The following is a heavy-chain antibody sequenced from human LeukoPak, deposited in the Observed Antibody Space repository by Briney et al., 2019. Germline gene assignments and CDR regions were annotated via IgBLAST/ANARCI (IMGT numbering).Heavy chain of an antibody. J-gene: IGHJ5*02. CDR1: GGSISSYY. CDR2: IYYSGST. CDR3: ARWPGSGSPKGGLFWFDP. D-gene: IGHD3-10*01. V-gene: IGHV4-59*01. Sequence: SETLSLTCTVSGGSISSYYWSWIRQPPGKGLEWIGYIYYSGSTNYNPSLKSRVTISEDTSKNQFSLKLSSVTAADTAVYYCARWPGSGSPKGGLFWFDPWGQGTLVTVSS.